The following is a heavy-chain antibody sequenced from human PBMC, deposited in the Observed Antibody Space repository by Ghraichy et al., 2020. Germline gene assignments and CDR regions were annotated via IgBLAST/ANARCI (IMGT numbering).Heavy chain of an antibody. CDR2: INHSGST. CDR3: ARGYSSSWYGWFDP. CDR1: GGSFSGYY. D-gene: IGHD6-13*01. Sequence: SETLSLTCAVYGGSFSGYYWSWIRQPPGKGLEWIGEINHSGSTNYNPSLKSRVTISVDTSKNQFSLKLSSVTAADTAVYHCARGYSSSWYGWFDPWGQGTLVTVSS. V-gene: IGHV4-34*01. J-gene: IGHJ5*02.